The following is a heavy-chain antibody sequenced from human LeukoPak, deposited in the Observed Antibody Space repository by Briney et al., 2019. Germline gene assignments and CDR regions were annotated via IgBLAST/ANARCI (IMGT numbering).Heavy chain of an antibody. Sequence: PGESLKISCKGSGYSFTSYWIGWVRQMPGKGLEWMGIIYPGDSDTRYSPSFQGQVTISADKSISTAYRQWSSLKASDTAIYYCARHGILGATQRPFDIWGQGTMVTVSP. CDR2: IYPGDSDT. CDR3: ARHGILGATQRPFDI. D-gene: IGHD1-26*01. J-gene: IGHJ3*02. V-gene: IGHV5-51*01. CDR1: GYSFTSYW.